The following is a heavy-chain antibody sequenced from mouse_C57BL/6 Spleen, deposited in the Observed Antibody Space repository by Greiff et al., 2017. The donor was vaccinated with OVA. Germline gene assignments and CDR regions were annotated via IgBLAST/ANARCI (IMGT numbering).Heavy chain of an antibody. CDR1: GYTFTSYW. CDR2: IDPSDSYT. Sequence: QVQLQQPGAELVKPGASVKLSCKASGYTFTSYWMQWVKQRPGQGLEWIGEIDPSDSYTNYNQKFKGKATLTVDTSSSTAYMQLSSLTSEDSAVYYCARGADGGYAMDYWGQGTSVTVSS. D-gene: IGHD2-3*01. V-gene: IGHV1-50*01. J-gene: IGHJ4*01. CDR3: ARGADGGYAMDY.